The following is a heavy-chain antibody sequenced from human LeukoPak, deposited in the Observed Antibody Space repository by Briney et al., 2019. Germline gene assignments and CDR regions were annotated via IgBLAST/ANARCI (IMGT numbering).Heavy chain of an antibody. Sequence: PSETLSLTCTVSGGSISTYYRSWIRQPPGKGLEWIGYIYYSGSTNYSPSLKSRVTISVDTSKNQFSLKLSSVTAADTAVYYCARQSSGWYPIEYWGQGTLVTVSS. J-gene: IGHJ4*02. D-gene: IGHD6-19*01. V-gene: IGHV4-59*08. CDR2: IYYSGST. CDR3: ARQSSGWYPIEY. CDR1: GGSISTYY.